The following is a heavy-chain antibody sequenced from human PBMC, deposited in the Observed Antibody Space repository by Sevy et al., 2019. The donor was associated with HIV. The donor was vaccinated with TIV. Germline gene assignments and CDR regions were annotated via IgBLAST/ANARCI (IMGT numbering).Heavy chain of an antibody. CDR2: IYHSGYP. V-gene: IGHV4-4*02. Sequence: SETLSLTCAVSGGSLSSVNWWHWVRQPPGKGLEWIGEIYHSGYPNYNPSLKSRVTISVDNSKNQLSLKLSFVTAADTAVYYCARGGETPRGFDPWGQGSLVTVSS. J-gene: IGHJ5*02. D-gene: IGHD3-16*01. CDR3: ARGGETPRGFDP. CDR1: GGSLSSVNW.